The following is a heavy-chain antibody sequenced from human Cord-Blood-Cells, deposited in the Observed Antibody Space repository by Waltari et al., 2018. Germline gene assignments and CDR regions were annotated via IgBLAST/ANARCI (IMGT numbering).Heavy chain of an antibody. CDR2: IIPIFSTA. J-gene: IGHJ3*02. CDR3: ASLAARGVMGAFDI. Sequence: QVQLVQSGAEVKKPGSSVKVSCKASGGTFSSYAISWVRQAPGQGLEWMGGIIPIFSTANYAQKFQGRCRITADESTSTAYMELSSLKSEDTAVYYCASLAARGVMGAFDIWGQGTMVTVSS. D-gene: IGHD6-13*01. CDR1: GGTFSSYA. V-gene: IGHV1-69*01.